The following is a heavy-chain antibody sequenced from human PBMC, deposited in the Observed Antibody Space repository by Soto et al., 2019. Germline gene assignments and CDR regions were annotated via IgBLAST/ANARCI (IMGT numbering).Heavy chain of an antibody. CDR3: ARGDSSSSFYYYGMDV. J-gene: IGHJ6*02. V-gene: IGHV4-61*01. Sequence: QVQLQESGPGLVKPSETLSLTCTVSGGSVSSGSYYWSWIRQPPGKGLEWIGYIYYSGSTNYNPSLKSRVTVSVDTSKNQFSLKLSSVTAADTAVYYCARGDSSSSFYYYGMDVWGQGTTVTVSS. CDR1: GGSVSSGSYY. CDR2: IYYSGST. D-gene: IGHD6-6*01.